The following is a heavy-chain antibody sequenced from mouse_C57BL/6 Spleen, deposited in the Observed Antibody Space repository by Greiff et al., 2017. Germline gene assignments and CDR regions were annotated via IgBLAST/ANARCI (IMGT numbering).Heavy chain of an antibody. Sequence: VKLVESGPELVKPGASVKISCKASGYAFSSSWMNWVKQRPGKGLEWIGRIYPGDGDTNYNGKFKGKATLTADKSSSTAYMQLSSLTSEDSAVYFCARSWVTTVVDPAWFAYWGQGTLVTVSA. J-gene: IGHJ3*01. V-gene: IGHV1-82*01. CDR1: GYAFSSSW. D-gene: IGHD1-1*01. CDR3: ARSWVTTVVDPAWFAY. CDR2: IYPGDGDT.